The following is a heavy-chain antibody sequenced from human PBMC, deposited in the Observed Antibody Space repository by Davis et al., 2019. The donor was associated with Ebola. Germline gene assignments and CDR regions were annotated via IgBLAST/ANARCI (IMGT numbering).Heavy chain of an antibody. J-gene: IGHJ5*01. Sequence: MPSETLSLTCTVSGGSIGSSHYWAWIRQSPGMGLEWIGSIYYNGDTYYHASLESRVTISVDTAKNTFSLQLKSVTAADTAVYFCARHDRPGTTAPDSWGQGTQVTVSS. D-gene: IGHD1-14*01. CDR2: IYYNGDT. CDR1: GGSIGSSHY. V-gene: IGHV4-39*01. CDR3: ARHDRPGTTAPDS.